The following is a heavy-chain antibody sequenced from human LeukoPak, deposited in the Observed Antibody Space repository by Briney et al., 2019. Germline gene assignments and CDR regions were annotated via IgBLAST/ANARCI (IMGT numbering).Heavy chain of an antibody. CDR3: ARGRGGSYHY. V-gene: IGHV3-74*01. Sequence: GGSLRLSCAASGFTFSNDWMHWVRQAPGKGLVWVSRINTDRSTTTYADSVKGRFTISRDNAKNTLYLQMNSLRVEDTAVYYCARGRGGSYHYWGQGTLVTVSS. CDR2: INTDRSTT. J-gene: IGHJ4*02. CDR1: GFTFSNDW. D-gene: IGHD1-26*01.